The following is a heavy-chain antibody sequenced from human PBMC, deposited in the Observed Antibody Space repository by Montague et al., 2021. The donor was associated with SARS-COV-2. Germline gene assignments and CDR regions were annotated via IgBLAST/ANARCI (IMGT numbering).Heavy chain of an antibody. Sequence: SLRLSCAASGFTVSSNYMSWVRQAPGKGLEWVSVIYSGGSTYYADSVKGRFTISRHNSKNTPYLQMNSLIAEDTAVYYCAGDLTYGSGGSYYYYGMDVWGQGTTVTVSS. CDR3: AGDLTYGSGGSYYYYGMDV. CDR2: IYSGGST. V-gene: IGHV3-53*01. CDR1: GFTVSSNY. J-gene: IGHJ6*02. D-gene: IGHD3-10*01.